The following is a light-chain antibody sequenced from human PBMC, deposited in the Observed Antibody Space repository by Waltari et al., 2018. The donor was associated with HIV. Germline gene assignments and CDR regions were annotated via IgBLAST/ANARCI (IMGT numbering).Light chain of an antibody. CDR3: GTWDSSLRAVV. V-gene: IGLV1-51*01. J-gene: IGLJ2*01. Sequence: QSVLTQPPSVPAAPGQKVSISCSGSSSNIGNHYVSWYQQFPETAPKLLIYDNNKRPSGIPDRFSGSKSGTSATLGVTGLQTGDEADYYCGTWDSSLRAVVFGGGTKLTVL. CDR2: DNN. CDR1: SSNIGNHY.